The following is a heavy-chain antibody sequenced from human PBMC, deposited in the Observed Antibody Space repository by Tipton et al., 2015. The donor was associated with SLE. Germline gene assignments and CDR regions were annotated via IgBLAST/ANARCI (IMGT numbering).Heavy chain of an antibody. CDR1: GYTLTSYG. CDR2: ISTYHGET. Sequence: QSGAEVKKPGASVKVSCKASGYTLTSYGISWVRQAPGQGLEWMGWISTYHGETKYAQNLQGRAIMTADTTTETAYMELRSLRPDDTAIYYCARDRIMAPQISDYWGQGTLVTVSS. D-gene: IGHD2-8*01. CDR3: ARDRIMAPQISDY. V-gene: IGHV1-18*01. J-gene: IGHJ4*02.